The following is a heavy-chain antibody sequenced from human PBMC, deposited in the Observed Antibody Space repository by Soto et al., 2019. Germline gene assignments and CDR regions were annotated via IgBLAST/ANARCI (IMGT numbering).Heavy chain of an antibody. V-gene: IGHV3-23*01. CDR2: ISGSGGST. D-gene: IGHD3-22*01. CDR1: GFTFSSYA. J-gene: IGHJ4*02. CDR3: AKDRAITMIVVVISYFDY. Sequence: PGGSLRLSCAASGFTFSSYAMSWVRQAPGKGLEWVSAISGSGGSTYYADSVKGRFTISRDDSKNTLYLQMNSLRAEDTAVYYCAKDRAITMIVVVISYFDYWGQGTLVTVSS.